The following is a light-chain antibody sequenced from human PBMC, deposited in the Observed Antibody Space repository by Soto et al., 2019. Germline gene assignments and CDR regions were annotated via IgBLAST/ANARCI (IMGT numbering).Light chain of an antibody. Sequence: QSVLTQPPSASGTPGQRVTISCSGSSSNIGSNYVYWYQQLPGTAPKLLIYRNNQRPSGVPDRFSGSKSGTSASLAIRGLRSEDEADYYCAAWDDSLSGSDVFGTGTKLTVL. CDR1: SSNIGSNY. J-gene: IGLJ1*01. CDR3: AAWDDSLSGSDV. CDR2: RNN. V-gene: IGLV1-47*01.